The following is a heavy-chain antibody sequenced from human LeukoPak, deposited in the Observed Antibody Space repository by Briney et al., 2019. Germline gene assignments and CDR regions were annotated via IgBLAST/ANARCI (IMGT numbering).Heavy chain of an antibody. CDR2: IWYDGSNK. D-gene: IGHD5-12*01. V-gene: IGHV3-33*01. CDR1: GFTFSSYG. J-gene: IGHJ4*02. Sequence: GRSLRLSCAASGFTFSSYGMHWVRQAPGKGLEGLAIIWYDGSNKYYADSVKGRFTIPRDNSKNTLYLQMNSLRDEDTAVYYCASPGYGDYFDYWGQGTLVTVSS. CDR3: ASPGYGDYFDY.